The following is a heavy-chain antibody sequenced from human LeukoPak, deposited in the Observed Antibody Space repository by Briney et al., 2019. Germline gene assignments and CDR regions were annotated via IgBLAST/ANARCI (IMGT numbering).Heavy chain of an antibody. J-gene: IGHJ3*02. CDR1: GGSISSYY. Sequence: SETLSLTCTVSGGSISSYYWSWIRQPPGKGLEWIGYIYYSGSTNYNPSLKSRVTISVDTSKNQFSLKLSSVTAADTAVYYCARVPPSSDAFGIWGQGTMVTVSS. CDR2: IYYSGST. V-gene: IGHV4-59*01. CDR3: ARVPPSSDAFGI.